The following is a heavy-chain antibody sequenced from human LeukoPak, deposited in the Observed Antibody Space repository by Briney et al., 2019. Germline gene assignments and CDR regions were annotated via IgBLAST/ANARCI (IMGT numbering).Heavy chain of an antibody. CDR1: GYSFTNHD. J-gene: IGHJ4*02. CDR2: INPDNGNT. CDR3: TLYNY. Sequence: ASVKVSCKASGYSFTNHDMHWVRQAPGQRLEWMGYINPDNGNTKYSQEFQGRVAITRGTSASTVYMELYSLTSEDMAVYYCTLYNYWGQGTLVTVSS. D-gene: IGHD2-2*02. V-gene: IGHV1-3*03.